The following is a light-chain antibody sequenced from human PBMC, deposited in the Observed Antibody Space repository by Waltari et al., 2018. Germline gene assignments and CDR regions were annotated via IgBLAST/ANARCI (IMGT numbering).Light chain of an antibody. CDR2: KAS. Sequence: DIQMTQSPSTLSASVGDRVTITCRASESISNWLAWYQQKPGKAPKLLIYKASSSESGVPSRFSGSGSGTEFTLTINSLQPDDFATYYCQQYNSYSLTFGQGTKVEVK. V-gene: IGKV1-5*03. CDR1: ESISNW. CDR3: QQYNSYSLT. J-gene: IGKJ1*01.